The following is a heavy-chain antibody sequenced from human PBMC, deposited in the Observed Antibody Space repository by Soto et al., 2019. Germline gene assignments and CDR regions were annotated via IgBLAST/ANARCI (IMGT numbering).Heavy chain of an antibody. CDR2: TYYRSKWYN. CDR1: GDSVSSNSAA. J-gene: IGHJ6*02. CDR3: ARYVDIVATVPGYYYYGMDV. V-gene: IGHV6-1*01. D-gene: IGHD5-12*01. Sequence: SQTLSLTCAISGDSVSSNSAAWNWIRQSPSRGLEWLGRTYYRSKWYNDYAVSVKSRITINPDTSKNQFSLQLNSVTPEDTAVYYCARYVDIVATVPGYYYYGMDVWGPGTTVTVSS.